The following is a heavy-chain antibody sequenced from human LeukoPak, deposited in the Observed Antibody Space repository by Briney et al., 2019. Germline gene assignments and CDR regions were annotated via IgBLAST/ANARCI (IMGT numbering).Heavy chain of an antibody. V-gene: IGHV3-23*01. CDR2: ISGSGGST. CDR1: GFTFSSYG. Sequence: GGTLRLSCAASGFTFSSYGMSWVRQAPGKGLEWVSAISGSGGSTYYADSVKGRFTISRDNSKNTLYLQMNSLRAEDTAVYYCAKGRGSSSWFFDYWGQGTLVTVSS. D-gene: IGHD6-13*01. CDR3: AKGRGSSSWFFDY. J-gene: IGHJ4*02.